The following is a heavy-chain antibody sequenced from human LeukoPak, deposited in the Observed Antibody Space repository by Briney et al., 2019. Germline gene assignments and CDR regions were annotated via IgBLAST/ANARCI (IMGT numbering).Heavy chain of an antibody. CDR2: SHHNGRT. V-gene: IGHV4-38-2*02. D-gene: IGHD6-6*01. Sequence: SESLSLTCAVSGSSISSDYYWRWIRQPPGKGLEWIGSSHHNGRTYYSPSLKSRATISVDTSKNQFSLRLSSVTAADTALYFCSRESSSSSDCWGQGTLVTVSS. CDR3: SRESSSSSDC. CDR1: GSSISSDYY. J-gene: IGHJ4*02.